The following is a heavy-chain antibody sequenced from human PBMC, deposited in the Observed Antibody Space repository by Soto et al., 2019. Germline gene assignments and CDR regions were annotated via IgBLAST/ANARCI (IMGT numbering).Heavy chain of an antibody. Sequence: QVQLQESGPGLVKPSGTLSLTCAVSGGSISSSNWWSWVRQPPGKGLEWIGEIYHSGSTNYNPSRRSRVTISVDNSKNQFSLKLSSVRDADTAVYYCARAYMVWGVMRWFDPWGQGTLVTVSS. CDR3: ARAYMVWGVMRWFDP. D-gene: IGHD3-10*01. V-gene: IGHV4-4*02. CDR2: IYHSGST. J-gene: IGHJ5*02. CDR1: GGSISSSNW.